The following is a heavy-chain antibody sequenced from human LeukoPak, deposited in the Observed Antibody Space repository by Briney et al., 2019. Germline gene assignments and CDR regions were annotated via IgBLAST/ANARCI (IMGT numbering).Heavy chain of an antibody. Sequence: SVKVSCKASGGTFSSYAISWVRQAPGQGLEWMGRIIPIFGTANYAQKFQGRVTITTGESTSTAYMELSSLRSEDTAVYYCARQMTRGYSGYDADVYFDYWGQGTLVTVSS. J-gene: IGHJ4*02. CDR1: GGTFSSYA. CDR3: ARQMTRGYSGYDADVYFDY. V-gene: IGHV1-69*05. D-gene: IGHD5-12*01. CDR2: IIPIFGTA.